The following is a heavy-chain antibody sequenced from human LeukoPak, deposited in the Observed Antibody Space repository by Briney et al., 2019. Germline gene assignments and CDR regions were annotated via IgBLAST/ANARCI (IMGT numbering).Heavy chain of an antibody. D-gene: IGHD3-16*01. CDR2: IIPIFNTA. V-gene: IGHV1-69*05. CDR1: GGTFISYV. Sequence: SVKVSCKASGGTFISYVISWVRQAPGQGLEWMGRIIPIFNTANYAQKSQGRVTITTDESTSTAYMELSSLRSADTAVYYCARSGRSGDSMDAFDIWGQETMVTVSS. J-gene: IGHJ3*02. CDR3: ARSGRSGDSMDAFDI.